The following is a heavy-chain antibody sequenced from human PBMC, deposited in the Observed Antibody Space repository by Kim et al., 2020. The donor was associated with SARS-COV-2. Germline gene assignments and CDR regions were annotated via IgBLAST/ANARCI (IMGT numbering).Heavy chain of an antibody. CDR1: GGSSSGYY. V-gene: IGHV4-34*01. CDR3: ARTPPGIAVAGTFDY. D-gene: IGHD6-19*01. CDR2: INHSGST. J-gene: IGHJ4*02. Sequence: SETLSLTCAVYGGSSSGYYWSWIRQPPGKGLEWIGEINHSGSTNYNPSLKSRVTISVDTSKNQFSLKLSSVTAADTAVYYCARTPPGIAVAGTFDYWGQGTLVTVSS.